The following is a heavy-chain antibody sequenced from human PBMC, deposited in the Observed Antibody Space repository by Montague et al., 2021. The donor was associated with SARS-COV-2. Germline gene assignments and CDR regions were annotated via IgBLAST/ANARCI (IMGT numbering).Heavy chain of an antibody. V-gene: IGHV4-39*01. CDR3: ARRVTGTTVHYYYYGMDV. CDR2: IYYSGST. CDR1: GGSISSSSYY. Sequence: SETLSLTCTVSGGSISSSSYYWGWIRQPPGKGLERIGSIYYSGSTYYNPSLKSRVTTSVDTSKNQFSLKLSSVTAADTAVYYCARRVTGTTVHYYYYGMDVWGQGTTVTVSS. D-gene: IGHD1-20*01. J-gene: IGHJ6*02.